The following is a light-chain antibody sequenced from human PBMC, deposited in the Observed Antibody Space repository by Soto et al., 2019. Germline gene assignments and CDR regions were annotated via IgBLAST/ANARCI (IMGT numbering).Light chain of an antibody. CDR1: QSVGSK. J-gene: IGKJ5*01. V-gene: IGKV3-15*01. CDR2: GAS. Sequence: EIVMTQSPGALSVSLGERATLSCRASQSVGSKLAWYQQKPGQPPRLLIHGASTRATGVPARFSGSGSGTEFTLAISSLQSEDFAVYYCQQYNKWPLTFGPGTRLEIK. CDR3: QQYNKWPLT.